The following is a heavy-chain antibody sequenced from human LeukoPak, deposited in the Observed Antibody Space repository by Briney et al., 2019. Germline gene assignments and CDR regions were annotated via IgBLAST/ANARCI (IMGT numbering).Heavy chain of an antibody. Sequence: PGRSLRLSCAASGFTFSSYAMHWVRQAPGKGLEWVAVISYDGSNKYYADSVKGRFTISRDNSKNTLYLQMNSLRAEDTAVYYCARDVSLTVTKEYPPKKSYYFDYWGQGTLVTVSS. CDR3: ARDVSLTVTKEYPPKKSYYFDY. V-gene: IGHV3-30-3*01. CDR1: GFTFSSYA. J-gene: IGHJ4*02. CDR2: ISYDGSNK. D-gene: IGHD4-17*01.